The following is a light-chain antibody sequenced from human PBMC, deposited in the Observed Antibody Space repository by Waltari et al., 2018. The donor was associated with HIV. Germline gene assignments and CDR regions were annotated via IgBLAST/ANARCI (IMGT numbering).Light chain of an antibody. CDR3: QEYNSYS. Sequence: DNPMTQSPSTLSASVGDRVTITFLASSSITTWVAWYQQKPGNAPKVLIYKASSLESGVPSRFSGSGSGTEFTLTISSLQPDDFATYYCQEYNSYSFGQGTKVEIK. CDR1: SSITTW. V-gene: IGKV1-5*03. CDR2: KAS. J-gene: IGKJ1*01.